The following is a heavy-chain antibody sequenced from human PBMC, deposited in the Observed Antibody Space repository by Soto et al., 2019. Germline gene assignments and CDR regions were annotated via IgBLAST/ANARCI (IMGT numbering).Heavy chain of an antibody. D-gene: IGHD4-17*01. J-gene: IGHJ4*02. V-gene: IGHV3-48*03. CDR2: ISSSGSTI. CDR1: GFTFSSYE. Sequence: GGSLRLSCAASGFTFSSYEMNWVRQAPGKGLEWVSYISSSGSTIYYADSVKGRFTISRDNAKNSLYPQMNSLRAEDTAVYYCARSGTTVVNDLDYWGQGTLVTVSS. CDR3: ARSGTTVVNDLDY.